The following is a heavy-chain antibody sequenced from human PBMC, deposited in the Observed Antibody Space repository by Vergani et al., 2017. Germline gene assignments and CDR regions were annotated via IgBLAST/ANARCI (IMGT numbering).Heavy chain of an antibody. CDR1: GFSFRNAW. Sequence: EVQLVESGGGIVKPGGSLRLSCVASGFSFRNAWMNWVRRTPGKGLEWVGRIKSTFDRGTTDYAAAVKGRFTISRDDSKNTLFLQMNGLKTEDIGVYYCTTDPRDCGDGSCYWLRDDNYYGMDVWGQGTTVTVSS. D-gene: IGHD2-21*01. CDR3: TTDPRDCGDGSCYWLRDDNYYGMDV. J-gene: IGHJ6*02. CDR2: IKSTFDRGTT. V-gene: IGHV3-15*07.